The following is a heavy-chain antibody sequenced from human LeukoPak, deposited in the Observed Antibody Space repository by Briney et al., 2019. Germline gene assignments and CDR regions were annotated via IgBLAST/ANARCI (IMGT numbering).Heavy chain of an antibody. CDR2: ITGSSDFM. CDR3: AGDFSRSRNSDY. V-gene: IGHV3-21*01. J-gene: IGHJ4*02. CDR1: GFTFSAYS. Sequence: PGGSLRLSCAASGFTFSAYSMNWVRQAPGKGLEWVSSITGSSDFMSYADSVKGRFTISRDNARNSLYLQMNSLRAEDTAVYYCAGDFSRSRNSDYWGQGTLVTVSS. D-gene: IGHD4-23*01.